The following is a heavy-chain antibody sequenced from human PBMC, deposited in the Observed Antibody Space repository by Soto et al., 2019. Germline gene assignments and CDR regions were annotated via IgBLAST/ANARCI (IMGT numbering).Heavy chain of an antibody. CDR2: IYYSGST. CDR1: GGSISSYD. Sequence: SETLSLTGTVSGGSISSYDCSWIRQPPWKGLEWIGYIYYSGSTNYNPSLKSRVTISVDTSKNQFSLKLSSVTAADTAVYYCARGIAAQIRFDYWGQGTLVTVCS. D-gene: IGHD6-13*01. CDR3: ARGIAAQIRFDY. J-gene: IGHJ4*02. V-gene: IGHV4-59*01.